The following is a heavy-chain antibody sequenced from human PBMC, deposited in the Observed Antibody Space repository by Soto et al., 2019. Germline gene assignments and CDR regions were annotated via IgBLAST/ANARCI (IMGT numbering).Heavy chain of an antibody. D-gene: IGHD3-3*01. CDR2: IYYSGST. CDR1: GGSISSYY. J-gene: IGHJ3*02. CDR3: ARHERDVLRFLEWFMAFDI. V-gene: IGHV4-59*08. Sequence: SETLSLTCTVSGGSISSYYWSWIRQPPGKGLEWIGYIYYSGSTNYNPSLKSRVTISVDTSKNQFSLKLSSVTAADTAVYYCARHERDVLRFLEWFMAFDIWGQGTMVTVSS.